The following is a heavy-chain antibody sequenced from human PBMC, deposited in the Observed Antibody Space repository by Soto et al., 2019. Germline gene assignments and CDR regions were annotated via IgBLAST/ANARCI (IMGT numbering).Heavy chain of an antibody. Sequence: QLQLQESGPGLVKPSETLSLTCAVSGGSISSSSYYWGWIRQPPGKGLEWIGSSDYRGSTYYTPSLQSRVAISVDTSKNQFSLKLNSVTAADTAVYYCARRTVNIRTFYSGLKTHCFDYWGQGTLVTVSS. J-gene: IGHJ4*02. CDR1: GGSISSSSYY. CDR3: ARRTVNIRTFYSGLKTHCFDY. V-gene: IGHV4-39*01. D-gene: IGHD6-19*01. CDR2: SDYRGST.